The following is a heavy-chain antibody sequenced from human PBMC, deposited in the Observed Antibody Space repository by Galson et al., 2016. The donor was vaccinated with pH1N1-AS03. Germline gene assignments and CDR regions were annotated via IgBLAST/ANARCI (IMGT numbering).Heavy chain of an antibody. Sequence: PALVKPTQTLTLTCTFSGFSLSTSGEGVGWIRQPPGKALEWLTLIHWDDDKRYSPSLRTRLTITKDTPKNQVVLTMTNMDPVDTATYYCARTLSYTTTWPHFDYWGQGTLVTVSS. V-gene: IGHV2-5*02. CDR3: ARTLSYTTTWPHFDY. J-gene: IGHJ4*02. CDR2: IHWDDDK. D-gene: IGHD2-2*02. CDR1: GFSLSTSGEG.